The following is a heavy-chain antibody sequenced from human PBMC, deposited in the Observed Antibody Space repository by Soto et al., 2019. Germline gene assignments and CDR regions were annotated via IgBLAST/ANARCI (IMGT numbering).Heavy chain of an antibody. D-gene: IGHD6-19*01. J-gene: IGHJ4*02. CDR3: ARVEYSSGWSVY. CDR1: GGSFSGYY. CDR2: INHSGST. V-gene: IGHV4-34*01. Sequence: PSETLSLTCAVYGGSFSGYYWSWIRQPPGKGLEWIGEINHSGSTNYNPTLKSRVTISVDTSKNQFSLKLSSVTAADTAVYYCARVEYSSGWSVYWGQGTLVTVSS.